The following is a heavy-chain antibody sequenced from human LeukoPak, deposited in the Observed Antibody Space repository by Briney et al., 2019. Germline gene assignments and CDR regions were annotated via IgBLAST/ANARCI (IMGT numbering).Heavy chain of an antibody. V-gene: IGHV3-21*01. CDR3: ARDRSPGYMDV. J-gene: IGHJ6*03. Sequence: GGSLRLSCAASGFTFSSYSMNWVRQAPGKGLDWASSITSSSSYIYYADSVKGRFTISRDNAKNSLYLQMNSLRAEDTAVYYCARDRSPGYMDVWGKGTTVTVSS. CDR2: ITSSSSYI. CDR1: GFTFSSYS. D-gene: IGHD3-10*01.